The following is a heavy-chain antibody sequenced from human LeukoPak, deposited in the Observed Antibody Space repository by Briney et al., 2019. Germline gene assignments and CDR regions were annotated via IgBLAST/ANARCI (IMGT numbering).Heavy chain of an antibody. J-gene: IGHJ4*02. CDR1: GGTFSSYA. V-gene: IGHV1-2*02. D-gene: IGHD3-3*01. CDR2: INPNSGGT. CDR3: ARGNYDFWSGYSDPPYYFDY. Sequence: GSSVKVSCKASGGTFSSYAISWVRQAPGQGLEWMGWINPNSGGTNYAQKFQGRVTMTRDTSISTAYMELSRLRSDDTAVYYCARGNYDFWSGYSDPPYYFDYWGQGTLVTVSS.